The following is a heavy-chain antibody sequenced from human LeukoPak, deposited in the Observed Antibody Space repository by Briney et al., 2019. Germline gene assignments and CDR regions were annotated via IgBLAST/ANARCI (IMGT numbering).Heavy chain of an antibody. V-gene: IGHV4-39*07. CDR3: ARDNSRTTGYSSGSSFDF. CDR1: GGSMSSSSYY. D-gene: IGHD6-19*01. CDR2: IYYSGST. J-gene: IGHJ4*02. Sequence: PSGTLSLTCTVSGGSMSSSSYYWGWIRQPPGKGLEWIGSIYYSGSTYYNPSLKSRATISIDNAKNQFSLKVRSVTAADTAVYFCARDNSRTTGYSSGSSFDFWGQGTLVTVSS.